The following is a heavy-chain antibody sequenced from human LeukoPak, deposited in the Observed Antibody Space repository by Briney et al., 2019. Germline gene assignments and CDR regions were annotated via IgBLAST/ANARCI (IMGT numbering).Heavy chain of an antibody. CDR2: MYDSGTT. Sequence: SETLSLTCTVSGVSMSNSYLTWVRQPAGKGLEWIGRMYDSGTTNYNPSLRSRVTMSIDSSNNQFSLRLGSVTAADTAVYYCARENYYDRSGYSEGMDVWGQGTTVTVS. CDR3: ARENYYDRSGYSEGMDV. D-gene: IGHD3-22*01. J-gene: IGHJ6*02. V-gene: IGHV4-4*07. CDR1: GVSMSNSY.